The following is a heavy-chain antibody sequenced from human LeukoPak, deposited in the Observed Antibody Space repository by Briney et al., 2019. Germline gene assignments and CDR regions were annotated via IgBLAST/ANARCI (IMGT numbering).Heavy chain of an antibody. CDR3: ARLLRTPFLARDIVVVPAARTGGAFDI. Sequence: ASVKVSCKASGYTFTSYDINWVRQATGQGLEWMGWMNPNSGNTGYAQKFQGRVTITRNTSISTAYMELSSLRSEDTAVYYCARLLRTPFLARDIVVVPAARTGGAFDIWGQGTMVTVSS. J-gene: IGHJ3*02. V-gene: IGHV1-8*03. D-gene: IGHD2-2*01. CDR1: GYTFTSYD. CDR2: MNPNSGNT.